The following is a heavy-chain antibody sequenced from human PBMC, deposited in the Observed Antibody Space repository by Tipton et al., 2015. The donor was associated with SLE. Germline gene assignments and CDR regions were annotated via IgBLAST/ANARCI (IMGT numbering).Heavy chain of an antibody. J-gene: IGHJ6*02. V-gene: IGHV1-18*01. CDR1: GYTFVNYG. CDR2: ISTKSGNT. D-gene: IGHD6-6*01. CDR3: ARQGGSSSPYYFGMDV. Sequence: QSGAEVKKPGASVKVSCKASGYTFVNYGISWVRQAPGQGLEWMGWISTKSGNTNYAQKLQGRVTMTTDTSTSTVYMELNSLRAEDTAVYYCARQGGSSSPYYFGMDVWGQGTSVTVSS.